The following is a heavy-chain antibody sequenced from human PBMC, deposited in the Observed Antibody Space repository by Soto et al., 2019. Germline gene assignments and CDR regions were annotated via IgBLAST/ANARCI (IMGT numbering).Heavy chain of an antibody. Sequence: GGSLRLSCTASGFTFGDYAMSWFRQAPGKGLEWVGFIRSKAYGGTTEYAASVKGRFTISRDDSKSIAYLQMNSLKTGDTAVYYCTRGCSSTSCYPGLDYWGQGTLVTVSS. V-gene: IGHV3-49*03. CDR1: GFTFGDYA. D-gene: IGHD2-2*01. CDR3: TRGCSSTSCYPGLDY. CDR2: IRSKAYGGTT. J-gene: IGHJ4*02.